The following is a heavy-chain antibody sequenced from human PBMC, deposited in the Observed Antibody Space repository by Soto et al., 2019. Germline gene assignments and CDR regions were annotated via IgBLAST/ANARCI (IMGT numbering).Heavy chain of an antibody. J-gene: IGHJ6*03. V-gene: IGHV4-34*01. CDR2: INHSGST. CDR1: GGSFSGYY. D-gene: IGHD2-15*01. Sequence: SETLSLTCAVYGGSFSGYYWSWIRQPPGKGLEWIGEINHSGSTNYNPSLKSRVTISVDTSKNQFSLKLSSVTAADTAVYYCARGQRTIRYCSGGSCPRTHYYYYMDVWGKGTTVTVSS. CDR3: ARGQRTIRYCSGGSCPRTHYYYYMDV.